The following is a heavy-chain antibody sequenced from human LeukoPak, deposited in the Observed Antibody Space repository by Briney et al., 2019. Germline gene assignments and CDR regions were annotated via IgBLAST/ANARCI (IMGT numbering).Heavy chain of an antibody. Sequence: GGSLRLSCAASGFTFSSYGMHWVRQAPGKGLEWVSSISDFDENTYYADSVKGRFTMSRDNSRNTLYLQMNNLRAEDTAVYYCARVLWNGDYPRFDYWGQGTLVTVSS. CDR3: ARVLWNGDYPRFDY. CDR2: ISDFDENT. J-gene: IGHJ4*02. CDR1: GFTFSSYG. V-gene: IGHV3-23*01. D-gene: IGHD4-17*01.